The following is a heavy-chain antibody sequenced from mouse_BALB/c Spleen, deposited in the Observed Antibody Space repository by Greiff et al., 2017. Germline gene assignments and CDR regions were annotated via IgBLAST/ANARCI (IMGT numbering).Heavy chain of an antibody. Sequence: VQLQQSGAELARPGASVKLSCKASGYTFTSYWMQWVKQRPGQGLEWIGAIYPGDGDTRYTQKFKGKATLTADKSSSTAYMQLSSLASEDSAVYYCALSITTATLFAYWGQGTLVTVSA. J-gene: IGHJ3*01. CDR3: ALSITTATLFAY. V-gene: IGHV1-87*01. D-gene: IGHD1-2*01. CDR1: GYTFTSYW. CDR2: IYPGDGDT.